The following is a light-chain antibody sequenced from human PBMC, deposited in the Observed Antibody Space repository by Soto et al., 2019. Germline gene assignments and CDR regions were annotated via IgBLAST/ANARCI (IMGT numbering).Light chain of an antibody. V-gene: IGLV2-11*01. J-gene: IGLJ1*01. Sequence: QSALTQPRSMSGSPGQSVTISCTGTSSDIDGYNYVSWYQQHPGKAPKLMIYDVSKRPSGVPDRFSGSKSGNTASLTISGLQAEDEADYYCCSYAGSYTLYVFGTGTRSPS. CDR1: SSDIDGYNY. CDR3: CSYAGSYTLYV. CDR2: DVS.